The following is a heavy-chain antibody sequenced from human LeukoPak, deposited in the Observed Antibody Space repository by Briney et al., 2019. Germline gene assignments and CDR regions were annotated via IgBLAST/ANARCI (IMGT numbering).Heavy chain of an antibody. V-gene: IGHV3-53*01. CDR1: GFTVSSNY. CDR3: ARGAGYNYPYYFDY. J-gene: IGHJ4*02. Sequence: GGSLRLSCAASGFTVSSNYMNWVRQAPGKGLEWVSVVYGGGNIYYADSVKGRFTISRDNSKNTLYLQMNSLRAEDTAVYYCARGAGYNYPYYFDYWGQGTLVTVSS. CDR2: VYGGGNI. D-gene: IGHD5-24*01.